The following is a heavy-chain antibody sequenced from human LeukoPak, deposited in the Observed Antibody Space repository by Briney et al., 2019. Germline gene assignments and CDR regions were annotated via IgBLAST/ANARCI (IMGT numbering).Heavy chain of an antibody. CDR3: ARVDYSNYLLIYYYYYMDV. Sequence: GGSLRLSCAASGFTFKLYWMHWVRQVPGKRPVWVSRINDDGSDTIYADSVRGRFTISRDAAKNTVYLQMNNLRAEDTAVYYCARVDYSNYLLIYYYYYMDVWGKGTTVTVSS. CDR1: GFTFKLYW. D-gene: IGHD4-11*01. J-gene: IGHJ6*03. V-gene: IGHV3-74*01. CDR2: INDDGSDT.